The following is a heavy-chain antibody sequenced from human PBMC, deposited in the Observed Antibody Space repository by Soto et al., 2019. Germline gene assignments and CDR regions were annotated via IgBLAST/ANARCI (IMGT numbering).Heavy chain of an antibody. CDR1: GGSFSGYY. CDR3: ARGDIQLWLYY. CDR2: INHSGST. Sequence: PSETLSLTCAVYGGSFSGYYWSWIRQPPGKGLEWIGEINHSGSTNYNPSLKSRVTISVDTSKNQFSLKLSSVTAADTAVYYCARGDIQLWLYYWGQGTLVTVSS. V-gene: IGHV4-34*01. D-gene: IGHD5-18*01. J-gene: IGHJ4*02.